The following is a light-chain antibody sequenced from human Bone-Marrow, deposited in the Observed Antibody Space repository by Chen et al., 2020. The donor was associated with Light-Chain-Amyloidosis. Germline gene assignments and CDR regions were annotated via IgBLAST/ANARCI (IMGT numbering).Light chain of an antibody. CDR1: SCDIGAYKY. V-gene: IGLV2-14*01. Sequence: QSALTQPASVYGSPGQSITISCTGTSCDIGAYKYVSWYQQHPGKAPKLMIYEVSNRPSGVSNRFSGSKSGNTASLTISGLQAEDEADYYCSSYTSSTTLFVFGTGTTVTVL. J-gene: IGLJ1*01. CDR3: SSYTSSTTLFV. CDR2: EVS.